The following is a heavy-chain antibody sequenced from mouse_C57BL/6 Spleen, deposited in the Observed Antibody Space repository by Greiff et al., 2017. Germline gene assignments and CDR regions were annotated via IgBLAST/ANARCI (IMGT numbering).Heavy chain of an antibody. Sequence: EVMLVESGGGLVQPGGSLKLSCAASGFTFSDYGMAWVRQAPRKGPEWVAFISNLAYSIYYADTVTGRFTLSRENAKNTLYLERSSLRSEDTAMYCGARHEGRGGYAMDYWGQGTSVTVSS. J-gene: IGHJ4*01. V-gene: IGHV5-15*01. CDR3: ARHEGRGGYAMDY. CDR1: GFTFSDYG. D-gene: IGHD3-3*01. CDR2: ISNLAYSI.